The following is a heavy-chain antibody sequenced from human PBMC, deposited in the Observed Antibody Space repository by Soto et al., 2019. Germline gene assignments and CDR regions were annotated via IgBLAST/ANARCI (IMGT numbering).Heavy chain of an antibody. CDR1: GGTFSSYT. V-gene: IGHV1-69*04. CDR3: ARDLGDYYAFDI. J-gene: IGHJ3*02. CDR2: IIPILGIA. D-gene: IGHD4-17*01. Sequence: ASVKVSCKASGGTFSSYTISWVRQAPGQGLEWMGRIIPILGIANYAQKFQGRVTITADKSTSTAYMELSSLRSEDTAVYYCARDLGDYYAFDIWGQGTMVTVSS.